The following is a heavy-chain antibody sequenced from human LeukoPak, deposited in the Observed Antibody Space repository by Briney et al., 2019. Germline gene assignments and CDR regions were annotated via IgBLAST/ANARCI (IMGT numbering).Heavy chain of an antibody. V-gene: IGHV4-34*01. D-gene: IGHD2-15*01. J-gene: IGHJ4*02. Sequence: SETLSLTCAVYGGSFNGYYWSWIRQPPGKGLEWIGEINHSGSTNYNPSLKGRITISLDKTKNQFSLNVNSVTAADTAVYYCATYGPTSGGYTFEYWGQGILVTVSS. CDR2: INHSGST. CDR3: ATYGPTSGGYTFEY. CDR1: GGSFNGYY.